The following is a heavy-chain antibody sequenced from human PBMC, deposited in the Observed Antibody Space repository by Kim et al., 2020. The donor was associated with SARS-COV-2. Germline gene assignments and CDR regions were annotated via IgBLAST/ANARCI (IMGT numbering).Heavy chain of an antibody. CDR3: ARAERSTMIVVVIPYYYYYMDV. Sequence: ASVKVSCKASGYTFTNYDINWVRQATGQGLEWMGWMNPNSGNTGYAQKFQGRVTMTRNTSISTAYMELSSLRSEDTAGYYCARAERSTMIVVVIPYYYYYMDVWGKETTVTVSS. V-gene: IGHV1-8*01. CDR2: MNPNSGNT. CDR1: GYTFTNYD. D-gene: IGHD3-22*01. J-gene: IGHJ6*03.